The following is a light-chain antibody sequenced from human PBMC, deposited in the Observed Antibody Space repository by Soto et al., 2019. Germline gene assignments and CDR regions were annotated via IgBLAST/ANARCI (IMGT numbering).Light chain of an antibody. V-gene: IGKV1-5*03. CDR2: KAS. CDR3: LQYKSYSYT. CDR1: QSLNTW. Sequence: DIQMTQSPSTLSASVGDRVTITCRASQSLNTWLAWYQQKRGKAPKLLIYKASSLESGVPSRFSGSGSGTEFTLNISSLQPDDFATSHCLQYKSYSYTFGQGTKLEIK. J-gene: IGKJ2*01.